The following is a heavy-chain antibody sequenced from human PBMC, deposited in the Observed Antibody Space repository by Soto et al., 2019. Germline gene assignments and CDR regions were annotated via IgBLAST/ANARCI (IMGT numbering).Heavy chain of an antibody. CDR2: IYYSGST. V-gene: IGHV4-31*03. CDR3: ARTIGGGREAARPRPAAFDY. J-gene: IGHJ4*02. D-gene: IGHD6-6*01. Sequence: NPSETLSLTCTVSGGSISSGGYYWSWIRQHPGKGLEWIGYIYYSGSTYYNPSLKSRVTISVDTSKNQFSLKLSSVTAADTAVYYCARTIGGGREAARPRPAAFDYWGQGTLVTVSS. CDR1: GGSISSGGYY.